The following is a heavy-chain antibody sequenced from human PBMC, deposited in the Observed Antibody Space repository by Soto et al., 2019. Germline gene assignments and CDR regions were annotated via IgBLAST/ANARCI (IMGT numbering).Heavy chain of an antibody. V-gene: IGHV3-53*01. J-gene: IGHJ6*02. D-gene: IGHD2-2*01. CDR1: GFISSTTF. CDR3: ARDPASTSYYGLDV. CDR2: IYTGSDT. Sequence: GSLRLSCAASGFISSTTFMCWVRQAPGKGLEWVSFIYTGSDTYYADSVKGRFTTSRDDSKNTVYLHMNSLRADDTAVYYCARDPASTSYYGLDVWGQGSTVTVSS.